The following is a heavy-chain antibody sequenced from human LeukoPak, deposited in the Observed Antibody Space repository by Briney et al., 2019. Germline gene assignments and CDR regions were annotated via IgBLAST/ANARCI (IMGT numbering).Heavy chain of an antibody. CDR3: ARGYSSSWNYFDY. D-gene: IGHD6-13*01. V-gene: IGHV4-59*01. CDR1: GGPISNYW. Sequence: PSETLSLTCTVSGGPISNYWWSWIRQPPGKGLEWIGYVFDSGGTNYNPSLKGRVTISVDTSKKQFSLKLSSVTAADTAVYYCARGYSSSWNYFDYWGQGTLVTVSS. CDR2: VFDSGGT. J-gene: IGHJ4*02.